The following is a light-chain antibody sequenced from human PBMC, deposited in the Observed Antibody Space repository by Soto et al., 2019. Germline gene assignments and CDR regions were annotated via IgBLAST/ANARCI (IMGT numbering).Light chain of an antibody. V-gene: IGKV1-39*01. CDR1: QNIFTY. Sequence: DIQMTQSPSSLSASVGDRVTITCRASQNIFTYLNWYQQXPGQAPNLLIYATSNLQSGVPSRFSGSGSGTDFTLTISSLQPEDFATYYCQHSYSSPTFGQGTKVDIK. J-gene: IGKJ2*01. CDR2: ATS. CDR3: QHSYSSPT.